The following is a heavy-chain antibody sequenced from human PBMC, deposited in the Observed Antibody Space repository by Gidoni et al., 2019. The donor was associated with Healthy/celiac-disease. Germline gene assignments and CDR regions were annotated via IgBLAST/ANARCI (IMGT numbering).Heavy chain of an antibody. Sequence: QVQLQQWGAGLLKPSETLSLTCAVYGGSFSGYYWSWIRQPPGKGLEWIGEINHSGSTNYNPSLKRRVTISVDTSKNQFSLKLSSGTAADTAVYFWSGGGKAAHFDYWGQGTLVTVSS. CDR3: SGGGKAAHFDY. V-gene: IGHV4-34*01. D-gene: IGHD2-15*01. CDR2: INHSGST. J-gene: IGHJ4*02. CDR1: GGSFSGYY.